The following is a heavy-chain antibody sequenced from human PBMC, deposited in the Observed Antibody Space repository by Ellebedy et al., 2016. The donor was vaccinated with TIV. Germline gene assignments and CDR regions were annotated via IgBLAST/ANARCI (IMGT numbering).Heavy chain of an antibody. CDR2: IYTDGGT. CDR3: ATETFIDVDLKVWGVFDF. J-gene: IGHJ3*01. V-gene: IGHV3-66*01. CDR1: GFTVNSNY. D-gene: IGHD2-15*01. Sequence: GGSLRLSCAVSGFTVNSNYLSWVRQAPGKGLEWVSTIYTDGGTLYAYSVLYRFTISRDTSNNKLNLQINGLRAEDTAVYFCATETFIDVDLKVWGVFDFWGQGTMVAVSS.